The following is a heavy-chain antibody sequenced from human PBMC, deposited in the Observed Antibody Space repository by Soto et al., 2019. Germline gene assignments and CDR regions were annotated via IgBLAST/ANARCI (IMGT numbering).Heavy chain of an antibody. J-gene: IGHJ4*02. CDR1: GFTFSDDA. CDR3: TRAPKYFFDSGGYYVVAYFDY. V-gene: IGHV3-49*04. CDR2: IRSKTYGGTT. Sequence: GGSLRLSCSASGFTFSDDAMGWVRQAPGKGLEWVGFIRSKTYGGTTEYAASVKGRFTISRDDFKSVAYLQMHSLKTEDTAVYYCTRAPKYFFDSGGYYVVAYFDYWGQGTLVTFSS. D-gene: IGHD3-22*01.